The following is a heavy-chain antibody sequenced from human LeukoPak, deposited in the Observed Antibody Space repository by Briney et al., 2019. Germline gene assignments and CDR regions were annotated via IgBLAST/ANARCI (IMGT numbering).Heavy chain of an antibody. Sequence: PSETLSLTCTVSGGSINTYYWSWIRQPPGKGLEWIGYIYYSGSTYYNPSLQSRVTISVDTSKNQFSLKLTSVTAADTAVYYCARYGRTWYFDLWGRGTLVTVSS. J-gene: IGHJ2*01. CDR3: ARYGRTWYFDL. V-gene: IGHV4-59*01. CDR2: IYYSGST. CDR1: GGSINTYY. D-gene: IGHD1-26*01.